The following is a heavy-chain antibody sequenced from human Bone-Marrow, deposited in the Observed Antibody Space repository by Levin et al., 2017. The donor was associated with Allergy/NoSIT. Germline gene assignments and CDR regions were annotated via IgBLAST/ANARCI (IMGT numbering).Heavy chain of an antibody. CDR1: GFIFRNYV. Sequence: GRSLRLSCAASGFIFRNYVMNWVRQAPGKGLEWVSQISGSGGNTHYADSVKGRFTISRDNSKNTLYLQMNSLRVEDTAVYYCAGYDTSAYHSPFDYWGQGTLVTVSS. V-gene: IGHV3-23*01. D-gene: IGHD3-22*01. CDR3: AGYDTSAYHSPFDY. J-gene: IGHJ4*02. CDR2: ISGSGGNT.